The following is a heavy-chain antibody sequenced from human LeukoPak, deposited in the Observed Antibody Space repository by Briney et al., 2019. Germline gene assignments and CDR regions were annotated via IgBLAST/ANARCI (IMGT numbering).Heavy chain of an antibody. D-gene: IGHD5-12*01. CDR2: IYSSGST. CDR1: GGSISSYH. V-gene: IGHV4-59*01. Sequence: PSETLSLTCTVSGGSISSYHWSWIRQPPGKGLQWIGFIYSSGSTNYNPSLKSRVTISLDTSKNQFSLRVSSVISADTAVYYCARGNSGYDYAFDIWGQGTMVTVSS. CDR3: ARGNSGYDYAFDI. J-gene: IGHJ3*02.